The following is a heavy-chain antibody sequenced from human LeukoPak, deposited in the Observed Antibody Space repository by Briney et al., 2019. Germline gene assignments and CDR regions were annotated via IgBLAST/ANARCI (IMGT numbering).Heavy chain of an antibody. CDR3: AREGPRGNSQFDY. CDR2: IWYDGSNK. V-gene: IGHV3-33*01. CDR1: GFTFSSYG. J-gene: IGHJ4*02. D-gene: IGHD2/OR15-2a*01. Sequence: GGSLRLSCAASGFTFSSYGMHWVRQAPGKGLEWVALIWYDGSNKYYADSVKGRLTISRDNPKNTLYLQMNSLRAEDTAVYYCAREGPRGNSQFDYWGQGTLVTVSS.